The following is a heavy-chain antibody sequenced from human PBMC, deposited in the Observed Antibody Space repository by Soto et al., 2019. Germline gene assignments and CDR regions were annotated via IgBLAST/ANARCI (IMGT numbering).Heavy chain of an antibody. CDR1: CGSISSGGYY. D-gene: IGHD1-1*01. CDR3: GRLEGLATISYYFDY. V-gene: IGHV4-31*09. J-gene: IGHJ4*02. CDR2: IYYSGST. Sequence: SETLSLTCTVSCGSISSGGYYWSWIRQQPGKGLEWIGYIYYSGSTYYNPSLKSRVTISVDKSKNQFSLKLMSLSAADTAVYYCGRLEGLATISYYFDYWGQGALVTVSS.